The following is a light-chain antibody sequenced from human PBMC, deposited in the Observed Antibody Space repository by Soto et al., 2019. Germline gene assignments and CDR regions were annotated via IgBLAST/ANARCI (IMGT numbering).Light chain of an antibody. V-gene: IGKV3-20*01. CDR2: GAS. J-gene: IGKJ1*01. CDR1: QSVSSSF. Sequence: EIVLTQSPGTLSLSPGERATLSCRASQSVSSSFLAWYQQKPGQAPRLLIYGASSRATGIPDRFSGSGSGTDFTLPISRLEPEDFAVYYCQQYDSSPSTFGQATKVEIK. CDR3: QQYDSSPST.